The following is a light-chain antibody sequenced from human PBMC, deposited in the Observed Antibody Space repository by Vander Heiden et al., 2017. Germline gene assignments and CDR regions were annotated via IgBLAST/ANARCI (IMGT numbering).Light chain of an antibody. CDR1: QSISSY. J-gene: IGKJ2*01. Sequence: DIQMTQSPSSLSASVGDRVTITCRASQSISSYLNWYQQKPGKAPKLLIYAASSLQSGGPSRFSGCGSGRDCILTISSLQPEDFATYYFQQSYSTPYTFGQGTKLEIK. CDR2: AAS. CDR3: QQSYSTPYT. V-gene: IGKV1-39*01.